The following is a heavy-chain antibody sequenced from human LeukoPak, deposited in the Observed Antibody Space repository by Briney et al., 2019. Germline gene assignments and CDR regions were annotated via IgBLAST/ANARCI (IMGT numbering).Heavy chain of an antibody. J-gene: IGHJ4*02. CDR1: GFTFSSYS. Sequence: GGSLRLSCAAPGFTFSSYSMNWVRQAPGKGLEWVSYISSSSSTIYYADSVKGRFTISRDNAKNSLYVQMNSLRAEDTAVYYCARDQDGYYDSSGYYSPFDYWGQGTLVTVSS. V-gene: IGHV3-48*01. D-gene: IGHD3-22*01. CDR2: ISSSSSTI. CDR3: ARDQDGYYDSSGYYSPFDY.